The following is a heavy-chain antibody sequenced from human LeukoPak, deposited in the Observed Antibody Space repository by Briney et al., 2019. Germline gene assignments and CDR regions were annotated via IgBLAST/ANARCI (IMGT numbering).Heavy chain of an antibody. J-gene: IGHJ6*03. CDR2: IKKDGSEK. CDR3: TRDGIFGVVGYYYYMDV. D-gene: IGHD3-3*01. V-gene: IGHV3-7*01. CDR1: GFTFSNYW. Sequence: GGSLRLSCAASGFTFSNYWMTWVRQAPGKGLEWVANIKKDGSEKNYVDSVKGRFTISRDNAKNSLYLQMDSLRAEDTAVYYCTRDGIFGVVGYYYYMDVWGKGTTVTVSS.